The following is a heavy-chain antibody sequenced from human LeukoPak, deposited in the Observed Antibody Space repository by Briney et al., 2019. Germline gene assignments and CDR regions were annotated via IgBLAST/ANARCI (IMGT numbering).Heavy chain of an antibody. Sequence: ASQKVSCKASGYTFTRYNMHWVRHAPGQGLEWMGIIKPSGGSTSYAQKFQGRVSMSRDASTSTVYMELSSLRSEDTAVYYCARVFSGVVITKPYGMDVWGQGTTVTVSS. D-gene: IGHD3-3*01. V-gene: IGHV1-46*01. CDR2: IKPSGGST. CDR3: ARVFSGVVITKPYGMDV. J-gene: IGHJ6*02. CDR1: GYTFTRYN.